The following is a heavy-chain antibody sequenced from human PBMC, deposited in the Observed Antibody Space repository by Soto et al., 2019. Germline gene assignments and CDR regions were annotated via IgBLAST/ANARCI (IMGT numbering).Heavy chain of an antibody. V-gene: IGHV4-34*01. CDR2: INHSGST. Sequence: SETLSLTCAVYGGSFSGYYWSWIRQPPGKGLEWIGEINHSGSTNYNPSLKSRVTISVDTSKNQFSLKLSSVTAADTAVYYCARNRVRRFGELLPSWFDPWGQGTLVTVSS. CDR1: GGSFSGYY. CDR3: ARNRVRRFGELLPSWFDP. D-gene: IGHD3-10*01. J-gene: IGHJ5*02.